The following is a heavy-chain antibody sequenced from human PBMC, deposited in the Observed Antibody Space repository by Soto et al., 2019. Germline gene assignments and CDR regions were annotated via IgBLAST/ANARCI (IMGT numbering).Heavy chain of an antibody. CDR2: IIPIFGTA. CDR3: ALHTSGAAAGTWWFDP. CDR1: GGTFSSYA. D-gene: IGHD6-13*01. J-gene: IGHJ5*02. V-gene: IGHV1-69*12. Sequence: QVQLVQSGAEVKKPGSSVNVSCKASGGTFSSYAISWVRQAPGQGLEWMGGIIPIFGTANYAQKFQGRVTITADESTSTAYMELSSLRSEDTAVYYCALHTSGAAAGTWWFDPWGQGTLVTVSS.